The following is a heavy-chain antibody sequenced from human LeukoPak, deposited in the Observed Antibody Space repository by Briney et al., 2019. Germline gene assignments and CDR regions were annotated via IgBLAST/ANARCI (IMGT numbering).Heavy chain of an antibody. Sequence: PGGSLRLSCAVSGFNVSSNYLNWVRQAPGKGPEWVSVIYSGGSTYYADSVKGRFTNSRDNSKNTLYLQMNSLRAEDTAVYHCARVDSRTAQFDYWGQGTLVTVSS. CDR2: IYSGGST. J-gene: IGHJ4*02. CDR1: GFNVSSNY. V-gene: IGHV3-66*01. CDR3: ARVDSRTAQFDY. D-gene: IGHD6-13*01.